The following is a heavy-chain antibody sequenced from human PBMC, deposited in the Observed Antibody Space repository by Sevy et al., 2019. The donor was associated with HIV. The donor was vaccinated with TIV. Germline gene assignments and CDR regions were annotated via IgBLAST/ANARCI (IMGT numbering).Heavy chain of an antibody. CDR3: ARDGGYCSSTSCDWFDP. CDR2: ISSSSSYT. J-gene: IGHJ5*02. D-gene: IGHD2-2*01. Sequence: GGSLRLSCAASGFTFSDYYMSWIRQAPGKGLEWVSYISSSSSYTNYADSVKGRFTISRDNAKNSLYLQMNSLRAEDTAVYYCARDGGYCSSTSCDWFDPWGQGTLVTVSS. CDR1: GFTFSDYY. V-gene: IGHV3-11*06.